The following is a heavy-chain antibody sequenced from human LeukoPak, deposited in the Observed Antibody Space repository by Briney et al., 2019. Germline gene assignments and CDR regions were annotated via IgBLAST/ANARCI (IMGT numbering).Heavy chain of an antibody. D-gene: IGHD3-10*01. CDR1: GYTFTIYG. Sequence: ASVKVSCKASGYTFTIYGISWVRQAPGQGLEWMGWISAYNGNTNYAQKLQGRVTMTTDTSTSTAYMELRSLRSADTAVYYCARAHVVRVVIIVDYWGQRTLVTVSS. CDR2: ISAYNGNT. CDR3: ARAHVVRVVIIVDY. J-gene: IGHJ4*02. V-gene: IGHV1-18*01.